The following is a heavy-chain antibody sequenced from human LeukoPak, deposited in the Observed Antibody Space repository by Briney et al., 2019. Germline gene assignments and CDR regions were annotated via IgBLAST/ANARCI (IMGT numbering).Heavy chain of an antibody. CDR1: GYTFTSYA. J-gene: IGHJ4*02. Sequence: ASVKVSCKASGYTFTSYAMHWVRQAPGQRLEWMGWINAGNGNTKYSQKFQGRVTIARDTSASTAYMELSSLRSEDTAVYYCAARAYCGGDCYNDYWGQGTLVTVSS. V-gene: IGHV1-3*01. CDR3: AARAYCGGDCYNDY. D-gene: IGHD2-21*02. CDR2: INAGNGNT.